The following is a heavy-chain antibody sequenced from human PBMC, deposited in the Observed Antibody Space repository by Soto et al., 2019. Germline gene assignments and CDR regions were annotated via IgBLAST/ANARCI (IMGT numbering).Heavy chain of an antibody. J-gene: IGHJ1*01. D-gene: IGHD5-12*01. CDR2: IFWDDDK. CDR3: AHRSRGYAYYFDQ. Sequence: QITLKESGPTLVKPTQTLTLTCSFSGFSLSTRGVGVGWIRQPPGKALEWLALIFWDDDKWYSPSLRSRLTITEDSSKNQVVLTMTNIDPVDTATYSCAHRSRGYAYYFDQWGQGLLVTVS. CDR1: GFSLSTRGVG. V-gene: IGHV2-5*02.